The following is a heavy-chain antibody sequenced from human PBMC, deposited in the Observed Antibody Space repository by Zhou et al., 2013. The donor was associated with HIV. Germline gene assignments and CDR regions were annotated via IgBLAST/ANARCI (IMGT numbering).Heavy chain of an antibody. CDR1: GYTFTSYG. Sequence: QVQLVQSGAEVKKPGASVKVSCKASGYTFTSYGISWVRQAPGQGLEWMGWISAYNGNTKYAQKLQDRVTMITDTSTSSAYMELSSLRSEDTAVYYCARISGYDTQDVWGQGTTVTVSS. V-gene: IGHV1-18*01. CDR3: ARISGYDTQDV. CDR2: ISAYNGNT. D-gene: IGHD5-12*01. J-gene: IGHJ6*02.